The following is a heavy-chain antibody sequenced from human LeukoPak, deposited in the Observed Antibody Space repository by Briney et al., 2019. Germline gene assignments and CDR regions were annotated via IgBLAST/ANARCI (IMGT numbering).Heavy chain of an antibody. D-gene: IGHD1-26*01. Sequence: PGGSLRLSCAASGFTVSSYWMSWVRQAPGKGLEWVANIKQDGSEKYYVDSVKGRFTISRDNAKNSLYLQMNSLRAEDTAVYYCARGGGSYGGLVYCGQGTLVTVSS. CDR3: ARGGGSYGGLVY. V-gene: IGHV3-7*01. CDR1: GFTVSSYW. J-gene: IGHJ4*02. CDR2: IKQDGSEK.